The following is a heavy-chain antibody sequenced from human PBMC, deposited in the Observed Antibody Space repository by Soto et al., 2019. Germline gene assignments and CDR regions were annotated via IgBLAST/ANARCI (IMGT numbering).Heavy chain of an antibody. CDR3: ANMTTRRFDY. CDR1: GFTFSSYA. Sequence: EGSLRLSCAASGFTFSSYAMSWVRQAPGKGLEWVSGISGSSLSTNYADSVKGRFTISRDNSKNTLYLQMNSLRAGDTAVYYCANMTTRRFDYWGQGTLVTVAS. J-gene: IGHJ4*02. V-gene: IGHV3-23*01. D-gene: IGHD4-17*01. CDR2: ISGSSLST.